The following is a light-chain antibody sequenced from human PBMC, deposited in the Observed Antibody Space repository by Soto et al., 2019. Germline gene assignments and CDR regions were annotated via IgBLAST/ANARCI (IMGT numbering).Light chain of an antibody. CDR1: QSVSSSY. V-gene: IGKV3-15*01. CDR2: GAS. CDR3: QQFDNWPGT. Sequence: EIVLTQSPGTLSLSPGARAPLSCRARQSVSSSYLAWYQQKPGQAPRLLIYGASTRATGIPARFSGSGSGTEFTLTISSLQSEDFAVYYCQQFDNWPGTFGQGTKVDIK. J-gene: IGKJ1*01.